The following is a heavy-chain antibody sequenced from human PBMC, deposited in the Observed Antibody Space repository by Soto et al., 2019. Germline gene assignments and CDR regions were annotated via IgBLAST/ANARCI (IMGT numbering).Heavy chain of an antibody. D-gene: IGHD1-7*01. CDR3: ATMGTPATGLYYFDY. CDR2: ISYSGST. J-gene: IGHJ4*02. V-gene: IGHV4-30-4*01. Sequence: QVQLQESGPGLVKPSQTLSLTCTVSGGSISSGNYYWSWIRQPPGKGLEWIGFISYSGSTYYNASLKSRVTISVATSTNQFSLNLSFVTAADTAVYYCATMGTPATGLYYFDYWGQGTLVTVSS. CDR1: GGSISSGNYY.